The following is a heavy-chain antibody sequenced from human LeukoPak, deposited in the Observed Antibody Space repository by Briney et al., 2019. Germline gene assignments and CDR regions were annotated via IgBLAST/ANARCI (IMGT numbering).Heavy chain of an antibody. CDR1: GFPVSSNY. CDR2: IYSGGST. J-gene: IGHJ4*02. D-gene: IGHD5-24*01. CDR3: AIRERDYFDY. V-gene: IGHV3-66*01. Sequence: GSLRLSCAASGFPVSSNYMSWVRQAPGKGLEWVSVIYSGGSTYYADSVKGRFTISRDNSKNTLYLQMNSLRAEDTAVYYCAIRERDYFDYWGQGTLVTVSS.